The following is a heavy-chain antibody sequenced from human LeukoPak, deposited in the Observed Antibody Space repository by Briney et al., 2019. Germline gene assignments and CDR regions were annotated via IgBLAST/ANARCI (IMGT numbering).Heavy chain of an antibody. D-gene: IGHD3-22*01. CDR2: IYYSGST. V-gene: IGHV4-59*12. CDR1: GGSISSYY. J-gene: IGHJ4*02. Sequence: SETLSLTCTVSGGSISSYYWSWIRQPPGKGLEWIGYIYYSGSTNYNPSLKSRVTISVDTSKNQFSLKLSSVTAADTAVYYCASGYYYDSSGYHGSVYWGQGTLVTVSS. CDR3: ASGYYYDSSGYHGSVY.